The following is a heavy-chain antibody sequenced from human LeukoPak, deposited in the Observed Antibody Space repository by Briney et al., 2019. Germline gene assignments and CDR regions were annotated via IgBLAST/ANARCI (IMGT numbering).Heavy chain of an antibody. J-gene: IGHJ4*02. D-gene: IGHD2-8*01. Sequence: SETLSLTCTVSGGPISSYYWSWIRQPPGKGLEWIGYIYYSGSTNYNPSLKSRVTISVDTSKNQFSLKLSSVTAADTAVYYCARDQGVHLSLAYWGQEKLVTVSS. CDR3: ARDQGVHLSLAY. V-gene: IGHV4-59*01. CDR1: GGPISSYY. CDR2: IYYSGST.